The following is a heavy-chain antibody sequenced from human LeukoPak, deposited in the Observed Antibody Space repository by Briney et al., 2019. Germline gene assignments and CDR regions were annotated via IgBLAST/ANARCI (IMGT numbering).Heavy chain of an antibody. Sequence: GASLKISYEGSGSWFTTYWIGWVRPMAGKGLEWMGIIFPGDSDTRYSPSFQGQVTISADKSISTAYLQWSSLKASDTAMYYCAMAWLVPFDYWGQGTLVTVSS. CDR1: GSWFTTYW. V-gene: IGHV5-51*01. CDR2: IFPGDSDT. D-gene: IGHD6-19*01. J-gene: IGHJ4*02. CDR3: AMAWLVPFDY.